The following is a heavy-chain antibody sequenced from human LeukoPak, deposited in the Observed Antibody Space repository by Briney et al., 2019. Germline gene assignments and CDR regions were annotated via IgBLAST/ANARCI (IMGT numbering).Heavy chain of an antibody. J-gene: IGHJ6*02. D-gene: IGHD2-15*01. CDR3: AKGARYCSGGSCHAHEIYYYYYGMDV. Sequence: GGSLRLSCAASGFTFSSYAMSWVRQAPGKGLEWVSAISGSGGSTYYADSVKGRFTISRDNSKNTLYLQMNSLRAEDTAVYYCAKGARYCSGGSCHAHEIYYYYYGMDVWGQGTTVTVSS. CDR2: ISGSGGST. V-gene: IGHV3-23*01. CDR1: GFTFSSYA.